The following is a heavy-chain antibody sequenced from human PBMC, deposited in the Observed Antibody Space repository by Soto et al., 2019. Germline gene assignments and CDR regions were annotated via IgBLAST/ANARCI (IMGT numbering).Heavy chain of an antibody. Sequence: HPGGSLRLSCAASGFTFSSYAMHWVRQAPGKGLEWVAVISYDGSNKYYADSVKGRFTISRDNSKNTLDLQMNSLRAEDTAVFYCARDSFPTTTKGHGVYLYYGVDVWGQGTTVTVSS. D-gene: IGHD2-8*01. V-gene: IGHV3-30-3*01. CDR1: GFTFSSYA. J-gene: IGHJ6*02. CDR3: ARDSFPTTTKGHGVYLYYGVDV. CDR2: ISYDGSNK.